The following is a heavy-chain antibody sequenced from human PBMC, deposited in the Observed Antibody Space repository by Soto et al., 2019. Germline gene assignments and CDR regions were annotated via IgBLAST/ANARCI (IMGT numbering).Heavy chain of an antibody. CDR2: IYYSGST. V-gene: IGHV4-39*01. CDR1: GGSISSSSYY. Sequence: QLQLQESGPGLVKPSETLSLTCTVSGGSISSSSYYWGWIRQPPGKGLEWIGSIYYSGSTYYNPSLKIRVTISVDTSKNQFSLKLRSVTAADTAVYYCARRYDCWSGYPELAFDPWGQGTLVTVSS. D-gene: IGHD3-3*01. J-gene: IGHJ5*02. CDR3: ARRYDCWSGYPELAFDP.